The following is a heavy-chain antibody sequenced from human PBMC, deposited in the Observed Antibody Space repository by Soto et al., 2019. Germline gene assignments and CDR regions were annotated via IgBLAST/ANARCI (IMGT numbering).Heavy chain of an antibody. CDR1: GFPFSKVW. V-gene: IGHV3-15*01. J-gene: IGHJ4*02. Sequence: GGSLRLSCAASGFPFSKVWMSWVRQAPGKGLEWVGRIKSETDGGTTDYAASVKGRFTTSRDDSKNMLYLQMNSLKTEDTAVYYCSILGYCTGDDCQSFYHWGQGTLVTVSS. D-gene: IGHD2-8*02. CDR3: SILGYCTGDDCQSFYH. CDR2: IKSETDGGTT.